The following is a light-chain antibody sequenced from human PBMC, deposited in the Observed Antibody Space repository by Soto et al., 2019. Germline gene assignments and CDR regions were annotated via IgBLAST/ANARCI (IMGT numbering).Light chain of an antibody. J-gene: IGLJ1*01. V-gene: IGLV2-8*01. CDR1: SRHEDSYNY. CDR2: EVS. CDR3: RSDAGNDKYV. Sequence: QSVLTQPPSPSGSPGQSVTISCTGTSRHEDSYNYVSCYQHHPGKAPKLMIYEVSKRPSGVPDRFSGSKSGNTASLIVSGLQADDEADYYCRSDAGNDKYVFGSGTNVTV.